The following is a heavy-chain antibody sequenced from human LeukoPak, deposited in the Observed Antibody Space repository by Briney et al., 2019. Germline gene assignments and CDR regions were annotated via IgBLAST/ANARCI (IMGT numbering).Heavy chain of an antibody. CDR1: GFTFSSYA. CDR3: ARDVEDYYDSSVLGY. D-gene: IGHD3-22*01. CDR2: ISGSGGST. V-gene: IGHV3-23*01. Sequence: GGSLRLSCAASGFTFSSYAMSWVRQAPGKGLEWVSAISGSGGSTYYADSVKGRFTISRDNSKNTLYLQMNSLRAEDTAVYYCARDVEDYYDSSVLGYWGQGTLVTVSS. J-gene: IGHJ4*02.